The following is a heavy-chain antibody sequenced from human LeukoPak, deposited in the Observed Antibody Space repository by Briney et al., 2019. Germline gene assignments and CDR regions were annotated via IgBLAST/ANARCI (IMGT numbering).Heavy chain of an antibody. CDR1: GGSFSGYY. D-gene: IGHD1-14*01. J-gene: IGHJ2*01. Sequence: SETLSLTCAVYGGSFSGYYWSWIRQPPGKGLEWIGEISHRGSTKYNPSLKSRVTMSVDTSKNQFSLKLSSVTAADTAVYYCARDGNPWNLDVWGRGTLVTVSS. CDR3: ARDGNPWNLDV. CDR2: ISHRGST. V-gene: IGHV4-34*01.